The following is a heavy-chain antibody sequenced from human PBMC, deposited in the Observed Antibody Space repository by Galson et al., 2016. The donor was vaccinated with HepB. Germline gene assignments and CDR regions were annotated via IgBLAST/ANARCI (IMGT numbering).Heavy chain of an antibody. CDR2: IYWDDDK. J-gene: IGHJ5*02. CDR3: AHRLIIGELLNWFDP. Sequence: PALVKPTQTLTLTCTFSGFSLNNTGVGVGWIRQPPGKALEWLALIYWDDDKRYSPSLKTRLTINKDTSKNQVALTMTNMDPVDTGTYYRAHRLIIGELLNWFDPWGQGIFVTVSS. CDR1: GFSLNNTGVG. V-gene: IGHV2-5*02. D-gene: IGHD3-10*01.